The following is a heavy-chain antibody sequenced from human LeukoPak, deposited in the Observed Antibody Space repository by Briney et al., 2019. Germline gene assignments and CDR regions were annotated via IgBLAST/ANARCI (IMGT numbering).Heavy chain of an antibody. D-gene: IGHD4-11*01. CDR1: GFTFSSYS. CDR3: AREPAYSKVY. CDR2: ISSSSSYI. V-gene: IGHV3-21*01. Sequence: GGSLRLSCAASGFTFSSYSMNWVRQPPGKGLEWVSSISSSSSYIYYADSVKGRFTITRDNAKNLMYLQMNSPGAEDTAVYYCAREPAYSKVYWGQGTLVTVSS. J-gene: IGHJ4*02.